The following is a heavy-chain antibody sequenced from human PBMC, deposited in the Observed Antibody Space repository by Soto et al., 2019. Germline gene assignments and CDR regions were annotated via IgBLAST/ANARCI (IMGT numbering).Heavy chain of an antibody. CDR2: IRSKAYGGTT. D-gene: IGHD3-10*01. CDR1: GFTFGDYA. V-gene: IGHV3-49*03. Sequence: PGGSLRLSCTASGFTFGDYAMSWFRQAPGKGLEWVGFIRSKAYGGTTEYAASVKGRFTISRDDSKSIAYLQMNSLKTEDTAVYYCTRESHYGSGSYDFDYWGQGTLVTVSS. CDR3: TRESHYGSGSYDFDY. J-gene: IGHJ4*02.